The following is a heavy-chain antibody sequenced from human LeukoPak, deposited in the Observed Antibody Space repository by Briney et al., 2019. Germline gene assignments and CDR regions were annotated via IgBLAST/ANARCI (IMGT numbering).Heavy chain of an antibody. J-gene: IGHJ5*02. D-gene: IGHD3-3*01. Sequence: SETLSLTCTVSGGSISSYYWSWIRQPPGKGLEWIGYIYTSGSTNYNPSLKSRVTISVDTSKNQFSLKLSSVTAADTAVYYCARAAAYYDFWSGYYMGWFDPWGQGTLVTVSS. CDR2: IYTSGST. CDR1: GGSISSYY. CDR3: ARAAAYYDFWSGYYMGWFDP. V-gene: IGHV4-4*09.